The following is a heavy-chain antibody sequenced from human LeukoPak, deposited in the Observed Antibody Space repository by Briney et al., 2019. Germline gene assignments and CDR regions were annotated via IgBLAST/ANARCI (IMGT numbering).Heavy chain of an antibody. D-gene: IGHD5-24*01. V-gene: IGHV4-4*07. Sequence: PSETLSLTCSVSGGSISFYYWSWIRQPAGKGLEWIGRIYTSGTTNYNPSLKSRVTISVDMPNNQFSLKVSSVTAADTAVYYCARTGDGYNYYNYYYMDVWGKGTTVTVTS. CDR3: ARTGDGYNYYNYYYMDV. J-gene: IGHJ6*03. CDR1: GGSISFYY. CDR2: IYTSGTT.